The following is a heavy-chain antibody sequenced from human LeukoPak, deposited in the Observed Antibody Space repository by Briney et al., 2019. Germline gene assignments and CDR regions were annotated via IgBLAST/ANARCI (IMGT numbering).Heavy chain of an antibody. CDR3: ARENGDPVRCFDL. Sequence: SETLSLTCTVSDGSISGYYWSWIRQPPGKGLEYIGNIYYSGSPNYNPSLKGRVTISVDTSKNQFSLKLSSVTAADTAVYYCARENGDPVRCFDLWGRGTLVTVSS. CDR2: IYYSGSP. V-gene: IGHV4-59*12. CDR1: DGSISGYY. J-gene: IGHJ2*01.